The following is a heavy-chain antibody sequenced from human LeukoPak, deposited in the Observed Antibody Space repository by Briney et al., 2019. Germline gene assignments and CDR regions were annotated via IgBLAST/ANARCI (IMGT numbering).Heavy chain of an antibody. D-gene: IGHD3-10*01. V-gene: IGHV1-69*04. CDR1: GGTFSSYA. CDR3: ASDMVRGVTNAFDI. Sequence: SVKVSCKASGGTFSSYAISWVRQAPGQGLEWMGRIIPILGIANYAQKFQGRVTITADKSTSTAYMELSSLRSEDTAVYYCASDMVRGVTNAFDIWGQGTMVTVSS. J-gene: IGHJ3*02. CDR2: IIPILGIA.